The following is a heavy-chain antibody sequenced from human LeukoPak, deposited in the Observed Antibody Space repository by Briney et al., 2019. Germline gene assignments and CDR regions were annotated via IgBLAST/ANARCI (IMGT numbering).Heavy chain of an antibody. CDR2: ISSSSSYI. J-gene: IGHJ6*03. Sequence: GGSLRLSCAASGFTFSSYSMNWVRQAPGKGLEWVSSISSSSSYIYYADSVKGRFTISRDNAKNSLYLQMNSLRAEDTAVYYCVRDGGLWFGELRDMDVWGKGTTVTVSS. V-gene: IGHV3-21*01. D-gene: IGHD3-10*01. CDR3: VRDGGLWFGELRDMDV. CDR1: GFTFSSYS.